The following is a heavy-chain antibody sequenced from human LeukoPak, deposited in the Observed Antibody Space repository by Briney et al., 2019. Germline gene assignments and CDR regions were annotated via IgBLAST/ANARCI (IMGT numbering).Heavy chain of an antibody. J-gene: IGHJ6*02. CDR1: GFTFSSYN. CDR3: ARDYDYGSTRLVSMDV. V-gene: IGHV3-48*04. D-gene: IGHD3-10*01. Sequence: GGSLRLSCAASGFTFSSYNMNWVRQAPGKGLEWVSYISSSGSTIYYADSVKGRFTISRDNAKNSLYLQMNSLRAEDTAVYYCARDYDYGSTRLVSMDVWGQGTTVTVSS. CDR2: ISSSGSTI.